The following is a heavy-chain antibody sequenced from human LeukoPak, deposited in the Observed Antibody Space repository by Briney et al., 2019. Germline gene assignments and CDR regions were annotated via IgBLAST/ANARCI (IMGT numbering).Heavy chain of an antibody. CDR2: IIPIFGTA. CDR3: ARGDVDTAMVFDY. CDR1: GGTFSSYA. Sequence: SVKVSCKASGGTFSSYAISWVRQAPGQGLEWMGGIIPIFGTANYAQKFQGRVTITTDESTSTAYMELSSLRSEDTAVYYCARGDVDTAMVFDYWGQGTLVTVSS. J-gene: IGHJ4*02. V-gene: IGHV1-69*05. D-gene: IGHD5-18*01.